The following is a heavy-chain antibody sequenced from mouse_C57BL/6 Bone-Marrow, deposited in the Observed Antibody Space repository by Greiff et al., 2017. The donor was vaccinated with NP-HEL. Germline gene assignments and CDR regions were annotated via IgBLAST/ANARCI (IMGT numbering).Heavy chain of an antibody. CDR2: INPSSGYT. CDR3: ARWGDDYFDY. Sequence: QVQLQQSGAELARPGASVKMSCKASGYTFTSYTMHWVKQRPGQGLEWIGYINPSSGYTKYNQKFKDKATLTADKSSSTAYMQLSSLTSEDSAVYYGARWGDDYFDYWGQGTTLTVSS. J-gene: IGHJ2*01. CDR1: GYTFTSYT. V-gene: IGHV1-4*01.